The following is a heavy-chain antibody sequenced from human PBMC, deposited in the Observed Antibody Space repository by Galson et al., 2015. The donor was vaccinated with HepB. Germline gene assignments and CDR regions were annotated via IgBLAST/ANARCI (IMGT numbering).Heavy chain of an antibody. CDR3: ARAYSSSWYELDP. CDR1: GFTFSSYA. J-gene: IGHJ5*02. V-gene: IGHV3-30*04. D-gene: IGHD6-13*01. CDR2: ISYDGSNK. Sequence: SLRLSCAASGFTFSSYAMHWVRQAPGKGLEWVAVISYDGSNKYYADSVKGRFTISRDNSKNTLYLQMNSLRAEDTAVYYCARAYSSSWYELDPWGQGTLVTVSS.